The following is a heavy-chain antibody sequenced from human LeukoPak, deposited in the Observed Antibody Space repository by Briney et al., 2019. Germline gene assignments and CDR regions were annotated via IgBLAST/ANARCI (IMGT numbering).Heavy chain of an antibody. Sequence: PGGSLRLSCAASGFSFSSYGMYWVRQAPGKGLEWMAFIRSDGSNKYYADSVKGRFTISRDNSKNTLYLQMNSLRAEDTAVYFCAKGSKAVLFTRDHYMDVWGKGTTVTISS. J-gene: IGHJ6*03. CDR3: AKGSKAVLFTRDHYMDV. CDR1: GFSFSSYG. CDR2: IRSDGSNK. D-gene: IGHD6-19*01. V-gene: IGHV3-30*02.